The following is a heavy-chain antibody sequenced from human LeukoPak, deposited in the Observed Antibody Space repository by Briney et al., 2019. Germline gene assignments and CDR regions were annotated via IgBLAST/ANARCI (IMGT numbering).Heavy chain of an antibody. D-gene: IGHD3-10*01. CDR3: ARDLQFGPPVG. V-gene: IGHV1-46*01. Sequence: ASVKVSCKASGYTLTSYYIHWVRQAPGQGLERMGIINPSGGSTSYAQKFQGRVTMTRDTSTSTVYMELSSLRSEDTAVYYCARDLQFGPPVGWGQGTLVTVSS. CDR2: INPSGGST. J-gene: IGHJ4*02. CDR1: GYTLTSYY.